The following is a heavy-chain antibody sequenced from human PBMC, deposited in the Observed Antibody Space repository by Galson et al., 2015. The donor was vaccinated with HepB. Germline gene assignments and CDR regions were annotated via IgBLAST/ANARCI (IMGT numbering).Heavy chain of an antibody. J-gene: IGHJ6*02. CDR2: ILFDGSNK. CDR3: ARDPARRQQLFRYYFYGLDV. CDR1: GFTFNRHT. Sequence: SLRLSCAASGFTFNRHTMHWVRQAPGKGLEWVALILFDGSNKYYADSVKGRFTISRDNFKNTLYLQMNSLTVDDTAVYYCARDPARRQQLFRYYFYGLDVWGQGTTVTVSS. D-gene: IGHD6-13*01. V-gene: IGHV3-30*04.